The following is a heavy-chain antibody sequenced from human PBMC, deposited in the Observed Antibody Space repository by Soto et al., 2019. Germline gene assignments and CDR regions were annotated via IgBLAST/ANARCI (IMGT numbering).Heavy chain of an antibody. CDR3: ARMPPMIAAAGNLDY. J-gene: IGHJ4*02. CDR1: GYTFTSYG. CDR2: ISAYNGNT. D-gene: IGHD6-13*01. Sequence: ASVKVSCKASGYTFTSYGISWVRQAPGQGLEWMGWISAYNGNTNYAQKLQGRVTMTTDTSMSTAYMELRSLRSDDTAVYYCARMPPMIAAAGNLDYWGQGTLVTVSS. V-gene: IGHV1-18*01.